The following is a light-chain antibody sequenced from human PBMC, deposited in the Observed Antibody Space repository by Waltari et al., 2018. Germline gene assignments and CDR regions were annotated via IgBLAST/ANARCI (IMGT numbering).Light chain of an antibody. CDR3: CSYAGSSTLL. CDR1: RSDVGSYNL. J-gene: IGLJ2*01. CDR2: EGS. Sequence: QSALTQPASVSGSPGQSITVSCTGTRSDVGSYNLASWYQQHPGKAPKHMIYEGSKRPSGVSNRFSGSKSGNTASLTISGLQAEDEADYYCCSYAGSSTLLFGGGTKVTVL. V-gene: IGLV2-23*01.